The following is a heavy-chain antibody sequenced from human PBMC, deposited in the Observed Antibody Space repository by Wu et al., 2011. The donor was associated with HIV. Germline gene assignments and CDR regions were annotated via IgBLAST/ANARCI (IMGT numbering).Heavy chain of an antibody. J-gene: IGHJ6*02. CDR3: ARTKRIVGATVFLYYYGMDV. V-gene: IGHV1-46*01. CDR1: GYTFTSYY. Sequence: QVQLVQSGAEVKKPGASVKVSCKASGYTFTSYYMHWVRQAPGQGLEWMGIINPSGGSTSYAQKFQGRVTMTRDTSTSTVYMELSSLRSEDTAVYYCARTKRIVGATVFLYYYGMDVWGQGTTVTVSS. CDR2: INPSGGST. D-gene: IGHD1-26*01.